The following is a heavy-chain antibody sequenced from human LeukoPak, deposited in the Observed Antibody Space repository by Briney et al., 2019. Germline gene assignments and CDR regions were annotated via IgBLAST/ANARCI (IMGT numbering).Heavy chain of an antibody. Sequence: GGSLRVSCTASGFSFNSYIMNWVRQAPGKGLEWVASISSRGNYIYYADSVKGRFTISRDNAKNSLIPQMNSLGADDTAVYFCARDPAGIPGFTGDYFDYWGQGTLVTVSS. J-gene: IGHJ4*02. D-gene: IGHD1-20*01. V-gene: IGHV3-21*01. CDR2: ISSRGNYI. CDR3: ARDPAGIPGFTGDYFDY. CDR1: GFSFNSYI.